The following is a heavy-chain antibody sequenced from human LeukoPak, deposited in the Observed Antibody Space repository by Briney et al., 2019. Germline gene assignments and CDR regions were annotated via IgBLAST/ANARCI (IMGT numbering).Heavy chain of an antibody. J-gene: IGHJ4*02. D-gene: IGHD5-24*01. CDR1: GYSISSGYY. V-gene: IGHV4-38-2*01. CDR2: IYHSGGT. Sequence: PSETLSLTCAVSGYSISSGYYWGWIRQPPGKGLEWIGSIYHSGGTYYNPSLKSRVTISVDTSKNQFSLKLSSVTAADTAVYYCAGGDNSWPFDYWGQGTLVTVSS. CDR3: AGGDNSWPFDY.